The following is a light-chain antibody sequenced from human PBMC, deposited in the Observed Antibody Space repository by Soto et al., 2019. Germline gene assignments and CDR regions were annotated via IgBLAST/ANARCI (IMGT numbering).Light chain of an antibody. CDR3: LLYNSYSTWT. V-gene: IGKV1-5*03. J-gene: IGKJ1*01. CDR1: QSISSW. CDR2: KAS. Sequence: DIQMTQSPSTLSASVGDRVTITCRASQSISSWLAWYQQKPGKAPKLLIYKASSLESGVPLTFNGSGSGTEFTLTISSLQPDDFATSYCLLYNSYSTWTFGQGTKVEI.